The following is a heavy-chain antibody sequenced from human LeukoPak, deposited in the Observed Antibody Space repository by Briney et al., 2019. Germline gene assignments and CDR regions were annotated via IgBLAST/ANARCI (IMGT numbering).Heavy chain of an antibody. J-gene: IGHJ4*02. Sequence: PSETLSLTCTVSGGSISSSSYYWGWIRQPPGKGLEWIGSIYYSGSTYYNPSLKSRVTISADMSKNQFSLKLSSVTAADTAVYYCASYFGSLDYWGQGTLVTVSS. CDR2: IYYSGST. CDR3: ASYFGSLDY. D-gene: IGHD3-9*01. CDR1: GGSISSSSYY. V-gene: IGHV4-39*07.